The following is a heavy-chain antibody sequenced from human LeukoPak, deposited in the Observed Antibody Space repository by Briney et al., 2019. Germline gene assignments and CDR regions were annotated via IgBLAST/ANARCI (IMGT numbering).Heavy chain of an antibody. Sequence: PGGSLRLSCAASGFTFSSYSMNWVRQAPGKGLEWVSSISSSSSYIYYADSVKGRFTTSRDNAKNSLYLQMNSLRAEDTAVYYCAREPDSSSYLSDYWGQGTLVTVSS. CDR1: GFTFSSYS. J-gene: IGHJ4*02. D-gene: IGHD6-6*01. CDR2: ISSSSSYI. V-gene: IGHV3-21*01. CDR3: AREPDSSSYLSDY.